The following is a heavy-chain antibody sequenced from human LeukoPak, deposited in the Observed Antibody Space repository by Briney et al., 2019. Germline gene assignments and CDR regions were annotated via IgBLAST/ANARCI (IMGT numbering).Heavy chain of an antibody. CDR1: GGSTASSSHY. V-gene: IGHV4-39*07. J-gene: IGHJ4*02. Sequence: SETLSLTCTVSGGSTASSSHYWGWIRQSPGKGLEWIAIMYYTGSTYYNPSLKSRVTISVDTSKNQFSMKLSSVTAADTAVYYCARVVRGATGSDYWGQGTLVTVSS. CDR3: ARVVRGATGSDY. D-gene: IGHD1-26*01. CDR2: MYYTGST.